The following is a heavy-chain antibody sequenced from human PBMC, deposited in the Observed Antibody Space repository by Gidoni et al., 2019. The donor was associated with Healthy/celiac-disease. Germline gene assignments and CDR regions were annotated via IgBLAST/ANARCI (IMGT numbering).Heavy chain of an antibody. Sequence: EVQLVESGGGLVQPGRSLRLSCAAPGVTFDDYAMHWFWQAPGKGLAWVSGISWNSGSIGYADSVKGRVTISRDNAKNSLYLQMNSLRAEDTALYYCAKGLGYCSSTSCYFQLAGAFDIWGQGTMVTVSS. J-gene: IGHJ3*02. CDR3: AKGLGYCSSTSCYFQLAGAFDI. CDR1: GVTFDDYA. D-gene: IGHD2-2*01. V-gene: IGHV3-9*01. CDR2: ISWNSGSI.